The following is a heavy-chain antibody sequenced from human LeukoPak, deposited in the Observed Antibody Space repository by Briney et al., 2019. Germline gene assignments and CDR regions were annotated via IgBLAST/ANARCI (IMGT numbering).Heavy chain of an antibody. D-gene: IGHD6-13*01. V-gene: IGHV4-34*01. CDR2: INHSGST. Sequence: SETLSLTCAVYGGSFSGYYWSWIRQPPGKGLGWIGEINHSGSTNYNPSLKSRVTISVDTSKNQFSLKLSSVTAADTAVYYCARRDSSPFDYWGQGTLVTVSS. CDR1: GGSFSGYY. CDR3: ARRDSSPFDY. J-gene: IGHJ4*02.